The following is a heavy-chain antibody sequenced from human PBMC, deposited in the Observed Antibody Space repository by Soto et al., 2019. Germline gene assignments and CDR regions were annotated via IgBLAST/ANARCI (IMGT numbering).Heavy chain of an antibody. V-gene: IGHV5-10-1*01. CDR1: GYSFTSYW. CDR2: IDPSDSYT. D-gene: IGHD6-13*01. CDR3: ARLRSTKQQLVPPYYYYYYGMDV. J-gene: IGHJ6*02. Sequence: PGESLKISCKGSGYSFTSYWISWVRQMPGKCLEWMGRIDPSDSYTNYSPSFQGHVTISADKSISTAYLQWSSLKASDTAMYYCARLRSTKQQLVPPYYYYYYGMDVWGQGTTVTVSS.